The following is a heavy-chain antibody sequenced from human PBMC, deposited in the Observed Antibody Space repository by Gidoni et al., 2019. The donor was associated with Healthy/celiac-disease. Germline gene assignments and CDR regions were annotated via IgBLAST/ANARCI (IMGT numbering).Heavy chain of an antibody. J-gene: IGHJ4*02. CDR2: INAGKGNT. CDR1: GSHFTSYA. D-gene: IGHD3-10*01. Sequence: QVQLVQSGAEVKKPGASVKVPCKASGSHFTSYAMHWVRQAPGQSREWMGWINAGKGNTKYSQRFQGRVTITRDTSASTAYMELSSLRSEDTAVYYCARDSSITMVRGADFDYWGQGTLVAVSS. V-gene: IGHV1-3*01. CDR3: ARDSSITMVRGADFDY.